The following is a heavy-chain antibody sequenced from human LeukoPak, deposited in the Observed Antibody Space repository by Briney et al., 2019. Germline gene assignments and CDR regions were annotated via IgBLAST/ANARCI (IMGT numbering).Heavy chain of an antibody. V-gene: IGHV1-8*01. Sequence: ASVKVSCKASGYTFTSYDINWVRQATGQGIEWLGWMNPNSGNTGYAQKFQGRVTMTRNTSISTAYMELSSLRSEDTAVYYCARGDSTYDAFDIWGQGTMVTVSS. CDR1: GYTFTSYD. CDR3: ARGDSTYDAFDI. J-gene: IGHJ3*02. CDR2: MNPNSGNT. D-gene: IGHD3-22*01.